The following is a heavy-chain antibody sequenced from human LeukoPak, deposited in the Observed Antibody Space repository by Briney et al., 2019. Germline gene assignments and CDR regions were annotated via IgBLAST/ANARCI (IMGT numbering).Heavy chain of an antibody. Sequence: KSSQTLSLTCTVSGDSISSGDYYWSWIRQHPGKGLELLGYIHHSGSAWYNPSLKSRVTISVDTSQNQVSLKVRSVTAADTAVYHCARESRYDSSGRYTGMRAPFDNWGQGTLVIVSS. D-gene: IGHD3-22*01. CDR2: IHHSGSA. CDR1: GDSISSGDYY. J-gene: IGHJ5*02. CDR3: ARESRYDSSGRYTGMRAPFDN. V-gene: IGHV4-31*03.